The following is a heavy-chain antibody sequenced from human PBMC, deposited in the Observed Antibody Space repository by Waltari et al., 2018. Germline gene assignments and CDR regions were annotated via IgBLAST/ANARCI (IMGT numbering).Heavy chain of an antibody. D-gene: IGHD6-13*01. J-gene: IGHJ6*02. CDR3: GGGIPAAGKYGMDV. CDR1: GGSFSGYY. V-gene: IGHV4-34*01. CDR2: IRHSGST. Sequence: QVQLQQWGAGLLKPSETLSLTWAVYGGSFSGYYWSWVRQPPGKGLEWIGEIRHSGSTNYDPFSERRVTISVDSSKNQFSLMLRSGTAAATAVYSWGGGIPAAGKYGMDVWGQGTTVTVSS.